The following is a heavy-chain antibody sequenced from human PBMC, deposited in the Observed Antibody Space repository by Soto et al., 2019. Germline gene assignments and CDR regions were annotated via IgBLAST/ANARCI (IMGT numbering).Heavy chain of an antibody. D-gene: IGHD3-22*01. Sequence: SETLSLTCTVSGGSISSYYWSWIRQPPGKGLEWIGYIYYSGSTNYNPSLKSRVTISVDTSKNQFSLKPSSVTAADTAVYYCARGYSSGYYRFDYWGQGTLVTVSS. CDR3: ARGYSSGYYRFDY. CDR2: IYYSGST. CDR1: GGSISSYY. V-gene: IGHV4-59*01. J-gene: IGHJ4*02.